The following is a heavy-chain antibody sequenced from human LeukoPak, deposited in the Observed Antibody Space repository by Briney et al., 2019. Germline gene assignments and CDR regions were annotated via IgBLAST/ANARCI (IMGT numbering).Heavy chain of an antibody. CDR2: ISGSGGST. D-gene: IGHD3/OR15-3a*01. CDR3: ARGAWTAYYLDY. CDR1: GFTFSSYG. J-gene: IGHJ4*02. Sequence: QPGGSLRLSCAASGFTFSSYGMSWVRQAPGKGLEWVSAISGSGGSTYYADSVKGRFTISRDNAKNTVYLQMNSLRAEDTAVYYCARGAWTAYYLDYWGQGTLVTVSS. V-gene: IGHV3-23*01.